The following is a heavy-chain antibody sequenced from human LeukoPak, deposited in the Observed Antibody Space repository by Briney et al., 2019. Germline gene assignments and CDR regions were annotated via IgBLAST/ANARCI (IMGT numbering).Heavy chain of an antibody. CDR3: ARHRYYDFWSGYGTFDY. Sequence: SETLSLTCTVSGGSISSYYWSWIRQPPGKGLEWIGYIYYSGSANYNPSLKSRVNISVGTFKIQFSLKLSSVTAADTAVYYCARHRYYDFWSGYGTFDYWGQGTLVTVSS. D-gene: IGHD3-3*01. CDR1: GGSISSYY. V-gene: IGHV4-59*08. CDR2: IYYSGSA. J-gene: IGHJ4*02.